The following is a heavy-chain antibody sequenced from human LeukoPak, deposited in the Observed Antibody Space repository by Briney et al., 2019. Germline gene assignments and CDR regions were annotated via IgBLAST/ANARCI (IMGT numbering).Heavy chain of an antibody. CDR2: IYTSGST. CDR3: ARGYSNSGSYVGWFDP. CDR1: GGSISSYY. J-gene: IGHJ5*02. Sequence: SETLSLTCTDSGGSISSYYWSWIRQPAGKGLEWVGRIYTSGSTNYNPSLKSRVTMSVDTSKNQFSLKLSSVTAADTAVYYCARGYSNSGSYVGWFDPWGQGTLVTVSS. V-gene: IGHV4-4*07. D-gene: IGHD1-26*01.